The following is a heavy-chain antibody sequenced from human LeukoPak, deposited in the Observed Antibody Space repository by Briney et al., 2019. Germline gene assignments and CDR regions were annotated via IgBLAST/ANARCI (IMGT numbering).Heavy chain of an antibody. V-gene: IGHV1-2*02. CDR1: GYTFTGYY. D-gene: IGHD5-18*01. J-gene: IGHJ3*02. Sequence: ASVKVSCKASGYTFTGYYMHWVRQAPGQGLEWMGWITPNSGGTNYAQKFQGRVTMTRDTSISTAYMELSRLRSDDTAVYYCAVGYSYGYLTAFDIWGQGTMVTVSS. CDR3: AVGYSYGYLTAFDI. CDR2: ITPNSGGT.